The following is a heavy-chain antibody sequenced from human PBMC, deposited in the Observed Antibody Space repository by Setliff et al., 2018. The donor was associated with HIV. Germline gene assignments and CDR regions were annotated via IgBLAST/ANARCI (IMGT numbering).Heavy chain of an antibody. CDR2: ICNTGSI. V-gene: IGHV4-39*01. CDR3: ARHANPTVITDIPFDP. D-gene: IGHD4-17*01. J-gene: IGHJ5*02. CDR1: GASISSSHYY. Sequence: PSETLSLTCTVSGASISSSHYYWGWIRQPPGKGLEWIGSICNTGSIHYNPSLESRVTISVETSKNDFSLKMTSVTAADTAVYYCARHANPTVITDIPFDPWGQGTLVTVSS.